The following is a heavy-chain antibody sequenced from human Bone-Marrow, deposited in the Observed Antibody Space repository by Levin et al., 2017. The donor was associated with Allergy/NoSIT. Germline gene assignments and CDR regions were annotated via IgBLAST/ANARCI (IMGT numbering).Heavy chain of an antibody. J-gene: IGHJ6*03. Sequence: SETLSLTCTVSGDSISGYYWTWIRQPPGKGLEWIAYINHSGTTNYNPSLKSRVTLSIDTSKNQFSLKLTSVTAADTAVYYCARHSTTLVRGVRPYYLDVWGKGTTVTVSS. D-gene: IGHD3-10*01. CDR2: INHSGTT. V-gene: IGHV4-59*08. CDR3: ARHSTTLVRGVRPYYLDV. CDR1: GDSISGYY.